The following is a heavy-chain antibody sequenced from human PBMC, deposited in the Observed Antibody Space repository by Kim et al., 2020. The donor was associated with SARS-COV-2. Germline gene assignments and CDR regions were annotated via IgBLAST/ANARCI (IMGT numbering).Heavy chain of an antibody. D-gene: IGHD3-16*01. CDR1: GFMFSKYW. V-gene: IGHV3-7*01. CDR3: AAGPIEGVGD. CDR2: KREVGMET. J-gene: IGHJ4*02. Sequence: GGSLRLSCAASGFMFSKYWMTWVRQAPGKGWGGGANKREVGMETNYWDSVKGGFPISRENSETALFLHMKYLGFDDTPVYNFAAGPIEGVGDWGQGTRVT.